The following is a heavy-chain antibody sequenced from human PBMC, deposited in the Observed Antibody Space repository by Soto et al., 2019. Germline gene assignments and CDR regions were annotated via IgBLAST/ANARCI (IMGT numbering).Heavy chain of an antibody. CDR3: AKEAVSGWYYFDY. CDR2: ISGSGGST. V-gene: IGHV3-23*01. CDR1: GFTFSSYA. Sequence: EVQLLESGGGLLQPGGSLRLSCAASGFTFSSYAMSWARQAPGKGLEWVSTISGSGGSTYYADSLKGRFTISRDNSKNTLFLQMSSQRAEDTAVYSFAKEAVSGWYYFDYWGPGTLVTVSS. J-gene: IGHJ4*02. D-gene: IGHD6-19*01.